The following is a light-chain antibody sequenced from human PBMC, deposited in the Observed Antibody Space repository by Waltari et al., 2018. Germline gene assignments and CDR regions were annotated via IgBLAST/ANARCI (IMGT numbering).Light chain of an antibody. J-gene: IGKJ2*01. Sequence: DIQMTQSPSSLSASIGDRVTISCRASQFVSSYLNWFQQKPGKAPKLLIYATASLQSGVPSRFSGAGAGTDFTLTISSLQAEDVAVYYCQQYYSTTYTFGQGTKLEIK. V-gene: IGKV1-39*01. CDR1: QFVSSY. CDR3: QQYYSTTYT. CDR2: ATA.